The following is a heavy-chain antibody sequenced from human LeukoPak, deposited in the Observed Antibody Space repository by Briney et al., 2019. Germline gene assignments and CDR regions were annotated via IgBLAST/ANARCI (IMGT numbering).Heavy chain of an antibody. CDR3: ARESSSWYDYFDY. D-gene: IGHD6-13*01. Sequence: PSETLSLTCTVSGGSISSGGYYWSWIRQHPGKGLEWIGYIYYSGSTYYNPSLKSRVTISVDTSKNQFSLKLSSVTAADTAVYYCARESSSWYDYFDYWGQGTLVTVSS. CDR1: GGSISSGGYY. CDR2: IYYSGST. J-gene: IGHJ4*02. V-gene: IGHV4-31*03.